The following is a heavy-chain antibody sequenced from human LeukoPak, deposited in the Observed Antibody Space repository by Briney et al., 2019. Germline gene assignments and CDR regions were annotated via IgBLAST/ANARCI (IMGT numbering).Heavy chain of an antibody. CDR2: IIPIFGTA. CDR3: ARSQFQQWLDYYYYYYMDV. J-gene: IGHJ6*03. CDR1: GGTFSSYA. Sequence: SVKVSCKASGGTFSSYAISWVRQAPGQGLEWIGGIIPIFGTANYAQKFQGRVTITTDESTSTAYMELSSLRSEDTAVYYCARSQFQQWLDYYYYYYMDVWGKGTTVTVSS. V-gene: IGHV1-69*05. D-gene: IGHD6-19*01.